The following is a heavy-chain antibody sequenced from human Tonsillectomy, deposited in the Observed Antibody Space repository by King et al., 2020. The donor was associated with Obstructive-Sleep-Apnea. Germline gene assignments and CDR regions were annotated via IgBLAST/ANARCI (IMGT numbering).Heavy chain of an antibody. V-gene: IGHV3-53*04. Sequence: VQLVESGGGLVQPGGSLRLSCAASGFTVSSNYMSWVRQAPGKGLEWVSVIYSGGSTYYADSVKGRFTISRHNSKNTLYLQMNSLRAEDTAVYYCARLDYDSSCYYPSLGAFDIWGQGTMVTVSS. CDR1: GFTVSSNY. CDR3: ARLDYDSSCYYPSLGAFDI. CDR2: IYSGGST. D-gene: IGHD3-22*01. J-gene: IGHJ3*02.